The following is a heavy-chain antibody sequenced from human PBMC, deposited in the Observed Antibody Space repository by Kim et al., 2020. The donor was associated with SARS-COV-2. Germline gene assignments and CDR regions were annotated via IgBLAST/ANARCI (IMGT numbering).Heavy chain of an antibody. V-gene: IGHV1-24*01. D-gene: IGHD3-10*01. Sequence: ASVKVSCKVSGYTLTELSMHWVRQAPGKGLEWMGGFDPEDGETIYAQKFQGRVTMTQDTSTDTAYMELSSLRSEDTAVYYCATSLVITMVRDYYGMDVWGQGTTVTVSS. CDR2: FDPEDGET. CDR1: GYTLTELS. J-gene: IGHJ6*02. CDR3: ATSLVITMVRDYYGMDV.